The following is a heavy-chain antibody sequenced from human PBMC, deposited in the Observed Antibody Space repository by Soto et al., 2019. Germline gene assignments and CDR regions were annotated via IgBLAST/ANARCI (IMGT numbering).Heavy chain of an antibody. Sequence: SVKVSCKASGGMFYSSAINWVRQAPGLGLEWVGGIIPIFGTANYAQKFQGRVTITADESTSTSYMEVNNLRSEDTAVYYCAKVRYSSPMGYYYGMDVWGQGTTVTVSS. D-gene: IGHD6-19*01. CDR3: AKVRYSSPMGYYYGMDV. J-gene: IGHJ6*02. CDR2: IIPIFGTA. CDR1: GGMFYSSA. V-gene: IGHV1-69*13.